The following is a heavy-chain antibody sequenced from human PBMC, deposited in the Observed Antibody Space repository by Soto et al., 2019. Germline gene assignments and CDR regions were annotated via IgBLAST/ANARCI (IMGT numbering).Heavy chain of an antibody. CDR2: IYSGGST. V-gene: IGHV3-66*01. CDR1: GFTVSSNY. J-gene: IGHJ4*02. D-gene: IGHD6-19*01. Sequence: AGSLRLSCAASGFTVSSNYMSWVRQAPGKGLEWVSVIYSGGSTYYADSVKGRFTISRDNSKNTLYLQMNSLRAEDTAVYYCAREAVAGTFDYWGQGTLVTVSS. CDR3: AREAVAGTFDY.